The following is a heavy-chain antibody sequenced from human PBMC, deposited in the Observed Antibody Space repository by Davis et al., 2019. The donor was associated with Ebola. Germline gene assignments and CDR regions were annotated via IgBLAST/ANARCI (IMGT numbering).Heavy chain of an antibody. Sequence: GGSLRLSCAASGFTFSGSAMHWVRQAPGKGLEWVSYISSSGSTIYYADSVKGRFTISRDNAKNSLYLQMNSLRAEDTAVYYCARDHCGGDCFYYYYGMDVWGQGTTVTVSS. CDR2: ISSSGSTI. D-gene: IGHD2-21*02. CDR3: ARDHCGGDCFYYYYGMDV. J-gene: IGHJ6*02. CDR1: GFTFSGSA. V-gene: IGHV3-48*03.